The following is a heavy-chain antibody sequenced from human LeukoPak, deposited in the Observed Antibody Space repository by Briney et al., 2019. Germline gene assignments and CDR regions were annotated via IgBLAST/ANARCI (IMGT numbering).Heavy chain of an antibody. CDR3: ARATSGSGELPSLDF. CDR1: GGTFNSYA. Sequence: GASVKVSCTASGGTFNSYAISWVRQAPGQGLEWMGGIIPIFGTTNYARKFRGRVTLTADKSTRTAYMELSSLRSEDTAVYYCARATSGSGELPSLDFWGQGTLVTVSS. J-gene: IGHJ4*02. V-gene: IGHV1-69*06. CDR2: IIPIFGTT. D-gene: IGHD3-10*01.